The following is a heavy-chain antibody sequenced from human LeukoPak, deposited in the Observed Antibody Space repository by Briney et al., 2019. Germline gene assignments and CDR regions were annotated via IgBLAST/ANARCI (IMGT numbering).Heavy chain of an antibody. J-gene: IGHJ4*02. CDR1: GFTFSGYR. V-gene: IGHV3-7*01. CDR3: ASGRPSDY. CDR2: IKQDGSEK. Sequence: GASLRLSCAAPGFTFSGYRMNWVRQAPGKGLEWVAYIKQDGSEKYYVDSVKGRFTISRDNAKNSLYLQMNSLGAEDTAVYYCASGRPSDYWGQGTLVTVSS. D-gene: IGHD1-26*01.